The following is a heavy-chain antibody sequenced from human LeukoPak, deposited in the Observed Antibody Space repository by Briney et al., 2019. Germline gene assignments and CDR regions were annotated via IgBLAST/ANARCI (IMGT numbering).Heavy chain of an antibody. CDR2: INSDGSST. CDR1: GFTLSTSW. V-gene: IGHV3-74*01. J-gene: IGHJ4*02. CDR3: AGIWQYFDY. Sequence: GGSLRLSCAASGFTLSTSWMHWVRQAPGKGLEWVSRINSDGSSTNYADSVKGRFTISRDNAKNTLYLQMNSLRAEDTAVYCCAGIWQYFDYWGQGTLVTVSS. D-gene: IGHD1-14*01.